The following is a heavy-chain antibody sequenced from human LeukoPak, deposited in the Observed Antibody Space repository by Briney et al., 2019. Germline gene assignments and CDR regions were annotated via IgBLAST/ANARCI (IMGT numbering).Heavy chain of an antibody. CDR2: IWYGGSNK. Sequence: GGSLRLSCAASGFTFSSYGMHWVRQAPGKGLEWVAVIWYGGSNKYYADSVKGRFTISRDNSKNTLYLQMNSLRAEDTAVYYCARVDEYSYGYAFDIWGQGTMVTVSS. D-gene: IGHD5-18*01. CDR3: ARVDEYSYGYAFDI. V-gene: IGHV3-33*08. CDR1: GFTFSSYG. J-gene: IGHJ3*02.